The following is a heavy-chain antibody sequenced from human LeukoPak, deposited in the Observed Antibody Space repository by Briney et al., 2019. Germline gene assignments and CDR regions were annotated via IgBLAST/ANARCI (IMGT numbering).Heavy chain of an antibody. CDR2: IYYSVSA. CDR3: AREAREPDGDSSGYFDY. V-gene: IGHV4-59*01. Sequence: SQTLSLTCTVSGGSISSYYWSWIRQPPGKGLEWIGYIYYSVSANYNPSLKSRVTISVDTSKNQFSLKLSSVTAADTAVYYCAREAREPDGDSSGYFDYWGQGTLVTVSS. CDR1: GGSISSYY. J-gene: IGHJ4*02. D-gene: IGHD3-22*01.